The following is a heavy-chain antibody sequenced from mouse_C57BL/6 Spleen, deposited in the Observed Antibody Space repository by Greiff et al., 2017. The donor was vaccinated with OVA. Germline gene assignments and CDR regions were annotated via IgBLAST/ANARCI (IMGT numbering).Heavy chain of an antibody. CDR3: ARYFPISAMDY. D-gene: IGHD1-1*01. Sequence: EVKLVESGGGLVQPGGSLSLSCAASGFTFTDYYMSWVRQPPGKALEWLGFIRNKANGYTTEYSASVKGRFTISRDNSQSILYLQMNALRAEDSATYYCARYFPISAMDYWGQGTSVTVSS. V-gene: IGHV7-3*01. CDR2: IRNKANGYTT. CDR1: GFTFTDYY. J-gene: IGHJ4*01.